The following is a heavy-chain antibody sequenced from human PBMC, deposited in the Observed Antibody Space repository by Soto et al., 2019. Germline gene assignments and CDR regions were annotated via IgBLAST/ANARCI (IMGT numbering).Heavy chain of an antibody. CDR2: INPSGGRT. CDR1: GYTFTSYY. D-gene: IGHD3-16*02. J-gene: IGHJ4*02. V-gene: IGHV1-46*01. Sequence: QVQLVQSGAEVKKPGASVKVSCKASGYTFTSYYMHWVRQAPGQGLEWMGIINPSGGRTSYAQKFKGRVTMTRDTSTSTAYMELSSLRSEDTAVYYCARDPLSGDYWGQGTLVTVSS. CDR3: ARDPLSGDY.